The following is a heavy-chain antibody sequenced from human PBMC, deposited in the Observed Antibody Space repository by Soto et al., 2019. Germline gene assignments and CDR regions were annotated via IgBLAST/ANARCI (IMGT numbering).Heavy chain of an antibody. CDR2: IFPNDEK. CDR1: GFSLSNPTMG. CDR3: ARIARWGYDILSASYKNFDS. D-gene: IGHD3-9*01. J-gene: IGHJ4*02. Sequence: QVTLRESGPVLVKPTETLTLTCTVSGFSLSNPTMGVSWIRQPPGKALEWLAHIFPNDEKSYSTSLKSRLTISKDISKRQVVLTMTNMDPVDTATYYCARIARWGYDILSASYKNFDSWGQGTLVTVSS. V-gene: IGHV2-26*01.